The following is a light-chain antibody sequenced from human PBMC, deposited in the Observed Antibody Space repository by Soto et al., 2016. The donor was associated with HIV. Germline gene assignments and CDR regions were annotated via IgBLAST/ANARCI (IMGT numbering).Light chain of an antibody. V-gene: IGKV1-5*03. CDR1: QQIGSW. Sequence: DIQMTQSPSTLSASVGDRVTITCRACQQIGSWLAWYQQKPGKAPKFLIYKASSLESGVPSRFSGSGSGTEFTLTISSLQPDDFATYYCQRYTSDLTWTFGQGTKVEIK. CDR2: KAS. CDR3: QRYTSDLTWT. J-gene: IGKJ1*01.